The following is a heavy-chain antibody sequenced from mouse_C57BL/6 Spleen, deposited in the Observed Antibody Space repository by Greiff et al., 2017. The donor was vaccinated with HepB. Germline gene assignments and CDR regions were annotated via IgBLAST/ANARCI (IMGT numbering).Heavy chain of an antibody. CDR1: GYTFTSYW. Sequence: VQLQQPGAELVKPGASVKLSCKASGYTFTSYWMQWVKQRPGQGLEWIGEIDPSDSYTNYNQKFKCKATLTVDTSSSTAYMQLSSLTSEDSAVYYCARRATVVDYWGQGTTLTVSS. D-gene: IGHD1-1*01. V-gene: IGHV1-50*01. J-gene: IGHJ2*01. CDR3: ARRATVVDY. CDR2: IDPSDSYT.